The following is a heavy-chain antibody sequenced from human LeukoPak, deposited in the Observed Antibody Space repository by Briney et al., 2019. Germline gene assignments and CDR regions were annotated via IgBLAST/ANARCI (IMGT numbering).Heavy chain of an antibody. J-gene: IGHJ4*02. Sequence: PGGSLRLSCAASGFIFSSYAMNWVRQAPGKGLEWVSSISSSNSFIYYADSMKGRFTISRDNAKNSLNLQMNSLGAEDTAVYYCARGTNWSPLDFDYWGQGTLVTVSS. D-gene: IGHD1-20*01. CDR3: ARGTNWSPLDFDY. CDR2: ISSSNSFI. V-gene: IGHV3-21*01. CDR1: GFIFSSYA.